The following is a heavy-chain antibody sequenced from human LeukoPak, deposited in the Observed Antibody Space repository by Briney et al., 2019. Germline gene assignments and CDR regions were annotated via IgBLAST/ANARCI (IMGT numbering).Heavy chain of an antibody. CDR3: ARDKAYSGSGIDY. J-gene: IGHJ4*02. Sequence: SQTLSLTFAIPGDSVSSNIAGWTWIRQSPSRGLEWLGRTYYRSKWYNDYAVSVKSRITINPDTSKNQFSLQLNSVTPEDTAVYYCARDKAYSGSGIDYWGQGTLVTVSS. V-gene: IGHV6-1*01. CDR2: TYYRSKWYN. D-gene: IGHD3-10*01. CDR1: GDSVSSNIAG.